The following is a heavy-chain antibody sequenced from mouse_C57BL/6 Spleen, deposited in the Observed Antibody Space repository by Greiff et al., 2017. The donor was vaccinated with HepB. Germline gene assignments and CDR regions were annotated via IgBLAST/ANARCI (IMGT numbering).Heavy chain of an antibody. V-gene: IGHV1-54*01. CDR2: INPGSGGT. D-gene: IGHD2-4*01. CDR1: GYAFTNYL. J-gene: IGHJ3*01. CDR3: ARSYYDYPWFAY. Sequence: QVQLQQSGAELVRPGTSVKVSCKASGYAFTNYLIEWVKQRPGQGLERIGVINPGSGGTNYNEKFKGKATLTADKSSSTAYMQLSSLTSEDSAVYFCARSYYDYPWFAYWGQGTLVTVSA.